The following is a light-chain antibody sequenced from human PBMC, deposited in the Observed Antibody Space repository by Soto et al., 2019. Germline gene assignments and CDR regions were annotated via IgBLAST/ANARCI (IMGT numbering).Light chain of an antibody. Sequence: QPVLTQSPSASASLGASVKLTCTLSNGHSSYAIAWHQQQPEKGPRYLMKLNSDGSHSKGDGIPDRFSGSSSGAERYLTISSLQSEDEADYYCQTWGTGIPWVFGGGTKVTVL. V-gene: IGLV4-69*01. CDR3: QTWGTGIPWV. J-gene: IGLJ3*02. CDR1: NGHSSYA. CDR2: LNSDGSH.